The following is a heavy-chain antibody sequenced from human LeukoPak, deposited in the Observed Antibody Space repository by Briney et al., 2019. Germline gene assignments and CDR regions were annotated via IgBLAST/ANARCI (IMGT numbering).Heavy chain of an antibody. J-gene: IGHJ5*02. CDR1: GYTFTSYG. Sequence: ASVKVSCKASGYTFTSYGISWVRQAPGQGLEWMGWISAYNGNTNYAQKLQGRVTMTTDTSTSTAYMELRSLRSDDTAVYYCAKDGPDYDYVWGSHPATWGQGTLVTVSS. CDR2: ISAYNGNT. CDR3: AKDGPDYDYVWGSHPAT. D-gene: IGHD3-16*01. V-gene: IGHV1-18*01.